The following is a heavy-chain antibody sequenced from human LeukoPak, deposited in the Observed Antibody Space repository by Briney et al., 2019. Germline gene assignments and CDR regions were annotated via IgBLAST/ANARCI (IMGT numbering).Heavy chain of an antibody. CDR2: INPRDSDI. J-gene: IGHJ4*02. Sequence: MLGESLMISCKGSGYSFTDYWIGWVRQMSGKGLEWMGIINPRDSDIRYSPSFQGQVTISADKSISTAYLQWSSLKASDTAMYYCARHSDWGSYRYKGPGGFDYWGQGTLVTVSS. CDR1: GYSFTDYW. CDR3: ARHSDWGSYRYKGPGGFDY. V-gene: IGHV5-51*01. D-gene: IGHD3-16*02.